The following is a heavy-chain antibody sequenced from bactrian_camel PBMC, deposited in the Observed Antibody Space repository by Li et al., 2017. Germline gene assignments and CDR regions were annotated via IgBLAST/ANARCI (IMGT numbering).Heavy chain of an antibody. CDR2: VNPGSGRT. Sequence: VQLVESGGGLVQPGGSLRLSCATSGFTFSSCDMSWVRQAPGKGLEWVSTVNPGSGRTFYADFVKGRFTISRDNAKNTVYLQMNSPKPEDTAVYYCAASRYDCKPTFYPSVPESDFAWWGQGTQVTVS. D-gene: IGHD3*01. J-gene: IGHJ6*01. CDR1: GFTFSSCD. CDR3: AASRYDCKPTFYPSVPESDFAW. V-gene: IGHV3S40*01.